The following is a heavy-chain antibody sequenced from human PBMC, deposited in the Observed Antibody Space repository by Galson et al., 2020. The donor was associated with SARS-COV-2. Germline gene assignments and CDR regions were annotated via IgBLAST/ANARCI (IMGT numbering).Heavy chain of an antibody. V-gene: IGHV4-34*01. CDR3: ARGKALRFLEWPTFYGMDV. CDR1: GGSFSGYY. CDR2: INHSGST. D-gene: IGHD3-3*01. Sequence: SETLSLTCAVYGGSFSGYYWSWIRQPPGKGLEWIGEINHSGSTNYNPSLKSRVTISVDTSKNQFSLKLSSVTAADTAVYYCARGKALRFLEWPTFYGMDVWGQGTTVTVSS. J-gene: IGHJ6*02.